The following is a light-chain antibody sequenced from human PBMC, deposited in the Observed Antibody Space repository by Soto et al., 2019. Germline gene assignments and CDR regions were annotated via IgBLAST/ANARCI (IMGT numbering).Light chain of an antibody. CDR2: GAS. V-gene: IGKV3-15*01. J-gene: IGKJ5*01. CDR1: QSVGSN. CDR3: QQYTGPPTT. Sequence: DIVMTQSPLSLPGTPGEPASISCRSSQSVGSNLAWYQQKPGQAPRLLIYGASTRATGIPARFSGSGSGSDFTLTITRLEPEDSAVYFCQQYTGPPTTFGQGTRLEIK.